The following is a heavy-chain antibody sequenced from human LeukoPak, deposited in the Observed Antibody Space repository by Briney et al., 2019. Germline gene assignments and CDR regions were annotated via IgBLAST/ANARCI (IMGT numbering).Heavy chain of an antibody. CDR3: ARDKRYCSGGSCYSVRAY. Sequence: ASVKVSCKASGYTFTGYYTHLVRQAPGQGLEWMGLINPNSGGTNYAQKFQGRLTMTRDTSISTAYMELSRLRSDDTAVYYCARDKRYCSGGSCYSVRAYWGQGTLVTVSS. J-gene: IGHJ4*02. CDR2: INPNSGGT. V-gene: IGHV1-2*02. D-gene: IGHD2-15*01. CDR1: GYTFTGYY.